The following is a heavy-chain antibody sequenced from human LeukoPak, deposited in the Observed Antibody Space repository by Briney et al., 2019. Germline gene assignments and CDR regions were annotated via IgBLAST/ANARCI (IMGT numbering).Heavy chain of an antibody. CDR3: ARAVRGYSYAYLPY. CDR2: ISAYDGNT. Sequence: ASVTVSCKASGYTFSSYGISWVRQAPGQGLEWMGWISAYDGNTNYAQKLQGRVTMTTDTSTSTAYMELRSLRSDDTAVYYCARAVRGYSYAYLPYWGQGTLVTVSS. D-gene: IGHD5-18*01. CDR1: GYTFSSYG. J-gene: IGHJ4*02. V-gene: IGHV1-18*01.